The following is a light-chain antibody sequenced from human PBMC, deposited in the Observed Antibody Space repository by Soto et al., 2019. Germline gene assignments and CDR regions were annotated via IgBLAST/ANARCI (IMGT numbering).Light chain of an antibody. CDR2: EVS. CDR1: SSDVGAYNY. Sequence: QSVLTQPASVSGSPGQSITISCTGTSSDVGAYNYVSWYQQHPDKAPKLMIYEVSHRPSGVSNRFSGSKSGNTASLTISGRQAEDEADYYCSSYTTSSTWVFGGGTKVTVL. J-gene: IGLJ3*02. CDR3: SSYTTSSTWV. V-gene: IGLV2-14*01.